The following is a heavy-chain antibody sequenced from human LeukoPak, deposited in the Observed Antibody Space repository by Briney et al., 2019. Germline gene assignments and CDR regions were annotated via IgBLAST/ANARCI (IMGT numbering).Heavy chain of an antibody. CDR2: IHTSGSN. V-gene: IGHV4-4*09. J-gene: IGHJ3*01. CDR1: GVSISPYY. Sequence: MPPETLSLTCAVSGVSISPYYWAWIRQPPGKGLEWIGYIHTSGSNNQYPSLKSRVTISVDKSKNHFSLRLTSVTAADTAVYYCARLSAAVHLGAFDLWGQGTMVTVSS. CDR3: ARLSAAVHLGAFDL. D-gene: IGHD3-3*01.